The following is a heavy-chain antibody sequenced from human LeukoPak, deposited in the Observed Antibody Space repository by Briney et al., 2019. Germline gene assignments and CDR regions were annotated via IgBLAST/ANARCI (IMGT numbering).Heavy chain of an antibody. D-gene: IGHD6-6*01. CDR1: GYTFTGYY. V-gene: IGHV1-2*02. CDR2: INPNSGDT. CDR3: ARGYSRSSYVAFNI. J-gene: IGHJ3*02. Sequence: ASVKVSCKASGYTFTGYYIHWVRQAPGQGLEWMGWINPNSGDTNYAQKFQGSVTMTRDTSISTAYMELSRLRSDDTAVYYCARGYSRSSYVAFNIWGQGTMVTVSS.